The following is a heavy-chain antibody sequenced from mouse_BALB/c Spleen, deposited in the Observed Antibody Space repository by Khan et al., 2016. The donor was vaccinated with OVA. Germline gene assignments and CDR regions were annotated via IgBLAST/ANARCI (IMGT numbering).Heavy chain of an antibody. CDR1: GFTFSNFG. D-gene: IGHD2-1*01. V-gene: IGHV5-17*02. J-gene: IGHJ1*01. CDR3: ARSEGNFHWYFDV. CDR2: ISSGSSTI. Sequence: EVELVESGGGLVQPGGSRKLSCAASGFTFSNFGMHWVRQAPKKGLEWVAYISSGSSTIYYVDTVKGRFTISRDNPKNTLFLQMTSLRSEDTAMYYCARSEGNFHWYFDVWGAGTSVTVSS.